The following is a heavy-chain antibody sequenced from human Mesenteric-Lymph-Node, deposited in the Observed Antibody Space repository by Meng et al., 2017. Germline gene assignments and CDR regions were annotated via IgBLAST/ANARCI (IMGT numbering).Heavy chain of an antibody. Sequence: GESLKISCAASGFPFSAYSMHWVHQAPGKGPVWVSQIKPDGNTITYADSLRGRFTISSNNANSTLYLELNRLRAEDAAVYYCARDNDWVVWDYWGRGTLVTVSS. CDR1: GFPFSAYS. CDR3: ARDNDWVVWDY. CDR2: IKPDGNTI. J-gene: IGHJ4*01. D-gene: IGHD1-1*01. V-gene: IGHV3-74*01.